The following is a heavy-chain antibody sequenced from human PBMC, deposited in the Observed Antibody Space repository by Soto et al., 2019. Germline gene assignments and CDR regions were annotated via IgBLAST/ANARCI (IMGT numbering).Heavy chain of an antibody. Sequence: PSQTLSLTCAISGDTVSSNSAAWNWIRQSPSRGLEWLGRTYYRSKWYNDYAVSVKSRITIKPDTSKNQFSLQLNSVTPEDTAVYYCTRGGGSGYIGYYGMDIWGQGTTVTVSS. CDR3: TRGGGSGYIGYYGMDI. V-gene: IGHV6-1*01. J-gene: IGHJ6*02. CDR2: TYYRSKWYN. CDR1: GDTVSSNSAA. D-gene: IGHD3-10*01.